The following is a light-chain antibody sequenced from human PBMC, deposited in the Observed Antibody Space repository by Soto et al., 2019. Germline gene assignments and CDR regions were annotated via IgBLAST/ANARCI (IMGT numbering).Light chain of an antibody. V-gene: IGKV4-1*01. CDR1: QNVLNRSNNKNY. CDR3: QHYFGSLALS. J-gene: IGKJ4*01. CDR2: WAS. Sequence: DIVMTQSPASLAVSLGERATINCKSSQNVLNRSNNKNYVAWFQQKPGQTPKLLIYWASTRESGVPDRFSGSGSGTDFTLTISGLQAEDVAVYYCQHYFGSLALSFGGGTKVDLK.